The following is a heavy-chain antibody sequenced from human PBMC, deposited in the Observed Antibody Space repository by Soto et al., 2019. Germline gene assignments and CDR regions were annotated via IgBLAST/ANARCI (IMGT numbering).Heavy chain of an antibody. CDR1: GFTFSSYW. CDR2: INSDGSST. V-gene: IGHV3-74*01. J-gene: IGHJ6*02. CDR3: AREDYYYYGMDV. Sequence: GGSLRLSCAASGFTFSSYWMHWVRQAPGKGLVWVSRINSDGSSTSYADSVKGRFTISRDNAKNTLYLQMNSLRAEDTAVYYCAREDYYYYGMDVWGQGTTVTVSS.